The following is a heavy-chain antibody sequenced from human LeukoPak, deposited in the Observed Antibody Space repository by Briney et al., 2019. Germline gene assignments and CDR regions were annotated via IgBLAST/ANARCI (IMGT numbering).Heavy chain of an antibody. V-gene: IGHV3-74*01. Sequence: GGSLRLSCAASGFTFSAYWMHWVRQAPGKGLVWVARINGDGSITSYAESVKGRFIISRDNAKNTVYLQMNSLSAEDTAVYYCARDLELTYYDSSGHDYWGQGTLVTVSS. CDR3: ARDLELTYYDSSGHDY. J-gene: IGHJ4*02. D-gene: IGHD3-22*01. CDR2: INGDGSIT. CDR1: GFTFSAYW.